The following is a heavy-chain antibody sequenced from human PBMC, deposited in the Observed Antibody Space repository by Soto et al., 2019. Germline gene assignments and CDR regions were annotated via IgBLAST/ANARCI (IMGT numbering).Heavy chain of an antibody. V-gene: IGHV4-39*01. CDR1: GGSISSSSYY. CDR3: ASSIVVVPAAIKENNWFDP. D-gene: IGHD2-2*02. CDR2: IYYSGST. Sequence: SETLSLTCTVSGGSISSSSYYWGWIRQPPGKGLEWIGSIYYSGSTYYNPSLKSRVTISVDTSKNQFSLRLSSVTAADTAVYYCASSIVVVPAAIKENNWFDPWGKGTLVTVSS. J-gene: IGHJ5*02.